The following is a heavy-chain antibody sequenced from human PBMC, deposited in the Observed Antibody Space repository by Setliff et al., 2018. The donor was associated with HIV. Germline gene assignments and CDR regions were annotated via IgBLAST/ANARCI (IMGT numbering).Heavy chain of an antibody. CDR1: GYTFTTYE. CDR2: INPNSGAT. CDR3: ALASIVSTARWNH. Sequence: ASVKVSCKASGYTFTTYEMHWVRQAPGQRLEWMGWINPNSGATNYARNFQGRVTMTRDTSISTAYMDLGSLTSDDTAVYYCALASIVSTARWNHWGRGTLVTVSS. D-gene: IGHD1-26*01. J-gene: IGHJ4*02. V-gene: IGHV1-2*02.